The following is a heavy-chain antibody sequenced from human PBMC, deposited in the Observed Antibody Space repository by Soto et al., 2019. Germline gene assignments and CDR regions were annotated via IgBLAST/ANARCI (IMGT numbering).Heavy chain of an antibody. Sequence: GGSLRLSCAASGFTFSSYAMHWVRQAPGKGLEWVAVISYDGSNKYYADSVKGRFTISRDNSKNTLYLQMNSLRAEDTAVYYCARTIRFLEWLLPTLGVFDYWGQGTLVTVSS. D-gene: IGHD3-3*01. V-gene: IGHV3-30-3*01. J-gene: IGHJ4*02. CDR3: ARTIRFLEWLLPTLGVFDY. CDR1: GFTFSSYA. CDR2: ISYDGSNK.